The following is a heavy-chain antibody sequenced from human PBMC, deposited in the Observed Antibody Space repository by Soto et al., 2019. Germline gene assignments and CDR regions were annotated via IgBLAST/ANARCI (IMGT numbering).Heavy chain of an antibody. V-gene: IGHV3-7*01. CDR1: GFTFSSCL. CDR3: SRSLDS. CDR2: INPDGSEK. Sequence: GGSLRLSCAASGFTFSSCLMDWVRQAPGKGLEWVANINPDGSEKQYVDSVKGRFTISRDNAKNSLYLQMSSVTAEDSALYYCSRSLDSWGQGTRVTVSS. J-gene: IGHJ4*02.